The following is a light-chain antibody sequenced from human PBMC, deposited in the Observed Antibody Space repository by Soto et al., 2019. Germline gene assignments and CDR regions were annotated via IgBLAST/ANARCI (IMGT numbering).Light chain of an antibody. V-gene: IGLV2-14*01. J-gene: IGLJ1*01. Sequence: QSALTQPASVSGSPGQSITISCTGTSSDVGGYNYVSWYQLHPGKAPKLMVYEVSYRPSGVSSRFSGSKSANTASLTISGLQAEDESDYYCSSYASSTVYVFGTGTKVTVL. CDR1: SSDVGGYNY. CDR3: SSYASSTVYV. CDR2: EVS.